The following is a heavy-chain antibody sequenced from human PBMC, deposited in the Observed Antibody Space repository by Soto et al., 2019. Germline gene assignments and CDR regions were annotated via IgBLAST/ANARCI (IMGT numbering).Heavy chain of an antibody. J-gene: IGHJ4*02. CDR1: GYTFTSYG. CDR2: ISAYNGNT. V-gene: IGHV1-18*01. Sequence: QVQLVQSGAEVKKPGASVKVSCKASGYTFTSYGISWVRQAPGQGLEWMGWISAYNGNTDYAQKLQGRVTMTTDTSTSTAYMELRSLRSDDTAVYYCARDGVYSSSSVPSPADDYWGQGTLVTVSS. D-gene: IGHD6-6*01. CDR3: ARDGVYSSSSVPSPADDY.